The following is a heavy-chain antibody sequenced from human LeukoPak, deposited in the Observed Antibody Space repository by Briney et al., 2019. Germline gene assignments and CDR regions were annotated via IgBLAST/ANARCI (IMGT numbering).Heavy chain of an antibody. D-gene: IGHD3-3*01. CDR2: IKQDGSEK. V-gene: IGHV3-7*03. J-gene: IGHJ3*02. Sequence: GRSLRLSCAASGFTFSSYWMSWVRQAPGKGLEWVANIKQDGSEKYYVDSVKGRFTISRDNSKNTLYLQMNSLRAEDTAVYYCAKCYDFWSGYYAFDIWGQGTMVTVSS. CDR3: AKCYDFWSGYYAFDI. CDR1: GFTFSSYW.